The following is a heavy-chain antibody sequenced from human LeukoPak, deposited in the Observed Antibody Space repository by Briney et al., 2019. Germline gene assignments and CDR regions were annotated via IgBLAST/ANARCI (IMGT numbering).Heavy chain of an antibody. V-gene: IGHV4-39*01. J-gene: IGHJ3*02. CDR3: ARHRTAINRYGPYDAFDI. Sequence: SETLSLTCIVSGVSISSGDYYWGWIRQPPGKGLEWIGSIYYSGRTYYNTSLKSRVTISEDTSMNQFSLKLSFVTAADSAAYYCARHRTAINRYGPYDAFDIWGRGTMVTVSS. CDR1: GVSISSGDYY. D-gene: IGHD5-18*01. CDR2: IYYSGRT.